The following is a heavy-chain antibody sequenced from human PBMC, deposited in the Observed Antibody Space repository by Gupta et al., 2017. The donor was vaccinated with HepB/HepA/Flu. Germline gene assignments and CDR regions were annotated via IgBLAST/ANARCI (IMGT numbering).Heavy chain of an antibody. CDR1: GGSVTGGSYY. D-gene: IGHD2-15*01. J-gene: IGHJ6*03. Sequence: APGLVKPSETLLLTCTVSGGSVTGGSYYWSWIRQPPGKGLEWIGYIYSSGSTNYNPFLKSRVAISIDTSKNHFSLSMSSVNAEDTAVYYCARDQYWALDDWHKGNKFIVS. CDR3: ARDQYWALDD. CDR2: IYSSGST. V-gene: IGHV4-61*01.